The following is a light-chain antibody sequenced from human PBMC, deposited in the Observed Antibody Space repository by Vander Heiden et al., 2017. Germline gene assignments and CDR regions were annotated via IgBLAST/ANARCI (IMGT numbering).Light chain of an antibody. V-gene: IGKV1-39*01. Sequence: DIQMTQSPSSLSASVGDRVTITCRASESISSYLNWYQQKPGKAPKFLIYAASSLQSGVPSRFSGSGSGTDFTLTISSLQPEDFATYYFQQSYSTPVTFGGGTKVEIK. CDR3: QQSYSTPVT. CDR2: AAS. CDR1: ESISSY. J-gene: IGKJ4*01.